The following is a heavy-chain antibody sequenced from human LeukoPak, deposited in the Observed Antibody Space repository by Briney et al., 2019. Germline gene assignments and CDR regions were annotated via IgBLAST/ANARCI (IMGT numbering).Heavy chain of an antibody. D-gene: IGHD3-9*01. CDR1: GFTVSSNY. CDR3: ARGTYYDILTAYGPFDY. V-gene: IGHV3-66*01. J-gene: IGHJ4*02. CDR2: IYSGGST. Sequence: GGSLRLSCAASGFTVSSNYMSWVRQAPGNGLEGVSVIYSGGSTYSEDSVKGRFTISRNNSKKTLYLQMNSLRAEDTAVYYCARGTYYDILTAYGPFDYWGQGTLVTVSS.